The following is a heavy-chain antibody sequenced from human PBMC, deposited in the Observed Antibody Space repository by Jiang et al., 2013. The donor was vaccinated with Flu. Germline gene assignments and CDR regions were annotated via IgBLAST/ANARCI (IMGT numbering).Heavy chain of an antibody. CDR1: GGSISNYY. J-gene: IGHJ4*02. D-gene: IGHD5-12*01. CDR3: ARDLYSGYENYFNY. Sequence: PGLVKPSETLSLTCTVSGGSISNYYWSWIRQPAGKGLEWIGRIYSSGATNYNPSLKSRVTMSVDTSKKQFSLRLSSVTAADTAVYYCARDLYSGYENYFNYWGQGTLVTVSS. V-gene: IGHV4-4*07. CDR2: IYSSGAT.